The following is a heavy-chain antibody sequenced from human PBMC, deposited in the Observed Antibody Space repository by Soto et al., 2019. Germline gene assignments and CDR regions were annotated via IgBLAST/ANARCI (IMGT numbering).Heavy chain of an antibody. D-gene: IGHD5-18*01. J-gene: IGHJ2*01. CDR2: ISSSGGHT. CDR3: ATDSAMASWYFDL. Sequence: EVQLLESGGGLVQPGGSLRLSCAASGLTFSSYAMSWVRQAPGKGLEWVSGISSSGGHTYYADSVKGRFTISRDNSKNTLYLQMNSLRAEDTAVYYCATDSAMASWYFDLWGRGTLVTVSS. CDR1: GLTFSSYA. V-gene: IGHV3-23*01.